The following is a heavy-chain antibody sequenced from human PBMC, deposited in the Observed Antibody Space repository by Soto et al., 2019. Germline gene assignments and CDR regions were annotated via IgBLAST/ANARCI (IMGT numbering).Heavy chain of an antibody. CDR3: ATVIYGSGGSCETGAFDI. D-gene: IGHD2-15*01. J-gene: IGHJ3*02. CDR1: GYTLTELS. Sequence: ASVKVSCKVSGYTLTELSMHWVRQAPGKGLEWMGGFDPEDGETIYAQKFQGRVTMTEDTSTDTAYMALSSLRSEDTAVYYCATVIYGSGGSCETGAFDIWGQGTMVTVSS. CDR2: FDPEDGET. V-gene: IGHV1-24*01.